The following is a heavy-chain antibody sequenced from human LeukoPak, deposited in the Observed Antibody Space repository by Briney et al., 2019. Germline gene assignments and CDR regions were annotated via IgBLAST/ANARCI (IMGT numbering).Heavy chain of an antibody. J-gene: IGHJ4*02. V-gene: IGHV3-21*01. CDR1: GFTFDMYT. CDR3: ARNFYFDSSADLDY. CDR2: ISSDSNDK. Sequence: GGSLRLSCAASGFTFDMYTMHWVRQAPGKGLEWVAAISSDSNDKHYADSLQGRFTISRDDSQNSLFPHMQSLRDDDTAIYYCARNFYFDSSADLDYWGQGTLVTVSS. D-gene: IGHD6-19*01.